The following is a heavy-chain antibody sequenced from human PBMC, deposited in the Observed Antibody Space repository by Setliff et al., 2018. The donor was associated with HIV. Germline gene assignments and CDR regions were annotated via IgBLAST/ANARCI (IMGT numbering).Heavy chain of an antibody. Sequence: SETLSLTCTVSGGSITNYYWSWIRQPPGKGLEWIGFIYYSGSTNYNPSLKSRVTISVDTSKDQFSLKLSSVTAADTAVYYCARHARSITMTTDWYFDLWGRGTLVTVSS. CDR3: ARHARSITMTTDWYFDL. D-gene: IGHD3-22*01. J-gene: IGHJ2*01. CDR2: IYYSGST. V-gene: IGHV4-59*08. CDR1: GGSITNYY.